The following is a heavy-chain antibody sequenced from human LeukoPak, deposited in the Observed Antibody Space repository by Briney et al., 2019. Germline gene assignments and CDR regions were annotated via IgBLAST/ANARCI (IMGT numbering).Heavy chain of an antibody. CDR1: XXXXXXXX. CDR3: ARDNGWSADF. D-gene: IGHD2-15*01. CDR2: ISGSGGST. J-gene: IGHJ4*02. Sequence: LXXSCAAXXXXXXXXXMSWXRXAXGXXLXWVSAISGSGGSTYYADSVKGRFTISRDNSKNSLFLQMNSLRAEDTAVYYCARDNGWSADFWGQGTLVTVSS. V-gene: IGHV3-23*01.